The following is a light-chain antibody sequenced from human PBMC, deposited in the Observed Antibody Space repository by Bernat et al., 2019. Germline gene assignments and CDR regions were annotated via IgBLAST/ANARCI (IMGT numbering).Light chain of an antibody. CDR2: EDN. Sequence: NFMLTQPHSVSESPGKTVTISCTRSSGSIASNYVQWYQQRPGSAPTTVIYEDNQRPSGVTDLFSGSIDSSSNSASLTISGLKTEDEADYYCQCMRVFGGGPKLNVL. V-gene: IGLV6-57*04. J-gene: IGLJ3*02. CDR1: SGSIASNY. CDR3: QCMRV.